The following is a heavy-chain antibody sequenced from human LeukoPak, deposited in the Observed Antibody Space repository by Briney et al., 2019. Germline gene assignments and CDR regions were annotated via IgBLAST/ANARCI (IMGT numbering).Heavy chain of an antibody. V-gene: IGHV3-23*01. D-gene: IGHD3-3*01. CDR3: AKRPYYDFWSGYHYFDY. J-gene: IGHJ4*02. CDR1: GLTFSSYA. Sequence: GGSLRLSCAASGLTFSSYAMSWVRQAPGKGLEWVSAISGSGGSTYYADSVKGRFTISRDNSKNTLYLQMNSLRAEDTAVYYCAKRPYYDFWSGYHYFDYWGQGTLVTVSS. CDR2: ISGSGGST.